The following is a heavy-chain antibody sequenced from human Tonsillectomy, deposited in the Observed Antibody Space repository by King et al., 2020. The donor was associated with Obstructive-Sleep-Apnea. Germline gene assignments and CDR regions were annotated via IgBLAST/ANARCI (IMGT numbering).Heavy chain of an antibody. V-gene: IGHV5-51*01. CDR3: ARLYCSSTSCQAYYYYGMDV. CDR1: GYSFASYW. J-gene: IGHJ6*02. D-gene: IGHD2-2*01. Sequence: VQLVESGAEVKKPGESLKISCKGAGYSFASYWIGRVRQMPGKGLEWMGIIDPGDSDTRYSPSFHGQVTISADKSITTAYLQWSSLKASDTAMYYCARLYCSSTSCQAYYYYGMDVWGQGTTVTVSS. CDR2: IDPGDSDT.